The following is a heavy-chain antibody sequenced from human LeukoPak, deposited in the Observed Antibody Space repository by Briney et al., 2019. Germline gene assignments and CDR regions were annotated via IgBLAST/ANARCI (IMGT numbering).Heavy chain of an antibody. J-gene: IGHJ3*02. Sequence: GGSLRLSCAGSEFTFTSHWVYWVRQAPGRGLLWVSRTNPDGSNTAYADSVRGRFTISRDNAEYTLYLQMDSLRAEDTAMYYCVSTGFDIWGQGTMVTVSS. V-gene: IGHV3-74*01. CDR2: TNPDGSNT. CDR3: VSTGFDI. D-gene: IGHD1-1*01. CDR1: EFTFTSHW.